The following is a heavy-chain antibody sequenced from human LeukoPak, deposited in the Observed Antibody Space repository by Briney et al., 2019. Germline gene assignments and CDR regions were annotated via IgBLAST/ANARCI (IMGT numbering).Heavy chain of an antibody. CDR2: ISYDGSNK. J-gene: IGHJ4*02. V-gene: IGHV3-30-3*01. D-gene: IGHD5-12*01. Sequence: PGGSLRLSCAASGFTFSSYAMHWVRQAPGKGLEWVAVISYDGSNKYYADSVKGRFTISRDNSKNTLYLQMNSLRAEDTAVYYCARRYQATGMDYWGQGTLVTVSS. CDR3: ARRYQATGMDY. CDR1: GFTFSSYA.